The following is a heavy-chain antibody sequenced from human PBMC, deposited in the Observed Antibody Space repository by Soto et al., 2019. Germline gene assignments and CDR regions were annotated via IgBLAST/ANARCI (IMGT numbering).Heavy chain of an antibody. V-gene: IGHV5-51*01. Sequence: GESLKISCKGSGYRFTTYWIAWVRQMPGKGLEWLGIIYPGDSEIRYSLSFDGQVTISADKSISTAYLQWSSLKASDTAMYYCARFPSPDMVVFDYWGQGTLVTVSS. CDR3: ARFPSPDMVVFDY. CDR2: IYPGDSEI. D-gene: IGHD2-15*01. CDR1: GYRFTTYW. J-gene: IGHJ4*02.